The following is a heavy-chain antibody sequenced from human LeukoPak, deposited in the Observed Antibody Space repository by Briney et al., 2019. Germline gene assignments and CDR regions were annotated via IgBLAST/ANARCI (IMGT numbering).Heavy chain of an antibody. V-gene: IGHV4-59*08. J-gene: IGHJ5*02. D-gene: IGHD2-8*01. CDR3: ARLQLGYCTNGVCNWFDP. CDR1: GGSISSYY. CDR2: IYYSGST. Sequence: SETLSLTCTVSGGSISSYYWSWIRQTPGKGLEWIGYIYYSGSTNYNPSLKSRVTISVDTSKNQFSLKLSSVTAADTAVYYCARLQLGYCTNGVCNWFDPWGQGTLVTVSS.